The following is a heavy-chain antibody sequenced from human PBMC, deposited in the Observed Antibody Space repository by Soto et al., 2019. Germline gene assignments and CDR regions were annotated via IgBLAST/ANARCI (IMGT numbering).Heavy chain of an antibody. CDR3: AKGAIQSSSWAYDFDS. J-gene: IGHJ4*02. D-gene: IGHD6-13*01. CDR1: GFTFSNYP. V-gene: IGHV3-23*01. Sequence: EVQLLESGGGLVQPGGSLRLSCAASGFTFSNYPMTWVRQAPGKGLEWVSSITGSTGRTHYADSVKGRFSISRDNSKNTLFLQLDSRRAEDSAVDYWAKGAIQSSSWAYDFDSGGQGTLVTVSS. CDR2: ITGSTGRT.